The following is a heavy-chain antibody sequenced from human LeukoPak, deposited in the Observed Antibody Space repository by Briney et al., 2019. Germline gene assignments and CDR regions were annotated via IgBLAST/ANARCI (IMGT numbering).Heavy chain of an antibody. J-gene: IGHJ4*02. CDR1: GFTFSNYA. Sequence: PGGSLRLSCAASGFTFSNYAMSWVRQAPGKGLEWVSGFSESGGSTYYADSVKGRFTISRDNSKNTLYLQMNSLRAEDTAVYYCAKDRVLCSTDPLDYFDYWGQGTLVTVSS. CDR2: FSESGGST. CDR3: AKDRVLCSTDPLDYFDY. D-gene: IGHD2-15*01. V-gene: IGHV3-23*01.